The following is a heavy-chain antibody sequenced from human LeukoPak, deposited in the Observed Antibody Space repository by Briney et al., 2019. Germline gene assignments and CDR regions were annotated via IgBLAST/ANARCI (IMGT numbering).Heavy chain of an antibody. Sequence: SGTLPLTCVVSGDSLSSGYWWSWVRQPPGKGLEWIGEIFHSGSTNYNPSLKSRVTISVDNSKSHFSLTVNSVTAADTAVYYCARNAYYSADYWGRGTLATVSS. CDR3: ARNAYYSADY. CDR1: GDSLSSGYW. V-gene: IGHV4-4*02. CDR2: IFHSGST. D-gene: IGHD4/OR15-4a*01. J-gene: IGHJ4*01.